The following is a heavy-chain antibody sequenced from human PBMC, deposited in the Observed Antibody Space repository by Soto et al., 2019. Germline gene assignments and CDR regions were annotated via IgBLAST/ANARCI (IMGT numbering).Heavy chain of an antibody. CDR1: GGTFSSYA. CDR3: ARGVRGYSGYDYEYDYVWGSYVY. J-gene: IGHJ4*02. CDR2: IIPIFGTA. Sequence: SVKVSCKASGGTFSSYAISWVRQAPGQGLEWMGGIIPIFGTANYAQKFQGRATITADESTSTAYMELSSLRSEDTAVYYCARGVRGYSGYDYEYDYVWGSYVYWGQGTLVTVSS. D-gene: IGHD3-16*01. V-gene: IGHV1-69*13.